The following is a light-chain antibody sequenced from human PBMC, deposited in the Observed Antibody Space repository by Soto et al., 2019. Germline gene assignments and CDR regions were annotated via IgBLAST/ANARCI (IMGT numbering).Light chain of an antibody. V-gene: IGKV3-20*01. CDR2: GAT. CDR1: ESVSDY. Sequence: EIVLTQSPGALPLSPGERATLSCWASESVSDYLAWYQQKPGLAPRLLIHGATKRTSGTPDRFSGTGSGTAFTLAISRLEPEDFAVYYCQQYVTSPAITFGQGTRLEIK. CDR3: QQYVTSPAIT. J-gene: IGKJ5*01.